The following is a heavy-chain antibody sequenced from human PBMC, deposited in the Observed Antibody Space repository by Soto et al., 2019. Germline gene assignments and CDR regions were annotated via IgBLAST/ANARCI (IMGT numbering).Heavy chain of an antibody. CDR3: ARGSSRITIFGVARFDP. J-gene: IGHJ5*02. Sequence: SETLSLTCTVSGGSISSYYWSWIRQPPGKGLEWIGYIYYSGSTNYNPSLKSRVTISVDTSKNQFSLKLSSVTAADTAVYYCARGSSRITIFGVARFDPWGQGTLVTVSS. CDR2: IYYSGST. CDR1: GGSISSYY. D-gene: IGHD3-3*01. V-gene: IGHV4-59*01.